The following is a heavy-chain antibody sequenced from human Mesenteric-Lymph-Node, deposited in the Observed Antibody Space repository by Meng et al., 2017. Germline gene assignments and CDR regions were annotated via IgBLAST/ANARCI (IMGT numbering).Heavy chain of an antibody. J-gene: IGHJ4*02. CDR3: ARGSSSSWYFGY. V-gene: IGHV4-39*07. Sequence: QPALPGSGPGLVKPSETLSLTRTVSGGSISSSSYYWGWIRQPPGKGLEWIGSIYYSGRTYYSPSLKSRVTISLDTSKNQFSLKLSSVTAADTAVYYCARGSSSSWYFGYWGQGTLVTVSS. CDR2: IYYSGRT. D-gene: IGHD6-13*01. CDR1: GGSISSSSYY.